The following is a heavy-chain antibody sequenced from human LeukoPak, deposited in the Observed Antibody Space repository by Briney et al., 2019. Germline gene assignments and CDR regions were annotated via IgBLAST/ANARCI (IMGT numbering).Heavy chain of an antibody. CDR1: GFTVSSNY. CDR2: IFTVGST. J-gene: IGHJ4*02. D-gene: IGHD3-22*01. V-gene: IGHV3-53*01. CDR3: ARGSVDSSGYWYSFDY. Sequence: PGGSLRLSCAASGFTVSSNYMSWVRQAPGKGLEWVSVIFTVGSTYYADSVKGRYTISRDNSKNTLYLQMNSLRAEDTAVYYCARGSVDSSGYWYSFDYWGQGTLVTVSS.